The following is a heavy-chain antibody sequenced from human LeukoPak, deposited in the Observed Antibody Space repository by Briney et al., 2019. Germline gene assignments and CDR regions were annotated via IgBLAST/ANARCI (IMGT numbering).Heavy chain of an antibody. D-gene: IGHD6-19*01. V-gene: IGHV1-69*06. CDR3: ARGPTVADFYQYYYMDV. Sequence: SVKVSCKASGGTFSSYAISWVRQAPGQGLEWMGRIIPIFGTANYAQKFQGRVTITADKSTSTAYMELSSLRAEDTAVYYCARGPTVADFYQYYYMDVWGKGTTVTVSS. CDR1: GGTFSSYA. CDR2: IIPIFGTA. J-gene: IGHJ6*03.